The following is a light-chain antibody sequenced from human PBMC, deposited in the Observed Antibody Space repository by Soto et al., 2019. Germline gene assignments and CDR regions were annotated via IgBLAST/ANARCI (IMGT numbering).Light chain of an antibody. CDR1: QSLTYSDGNTY. J-gene: IGKJ2*01. Sequence: DVVMTQSPLSLSVMLGQPASISCRSSQSLTYSDGNTYLNWFQQRPGQSPRRLLYKVSNRDSGVPDRFSGSGSGTDFTLKISRVEAEDIGTYYCMQGTHWPPYTFGQGTKLELK. CDR3: MQGTHWPPYT. CDR2: KVS. V-gene: IGKV2-30*01.